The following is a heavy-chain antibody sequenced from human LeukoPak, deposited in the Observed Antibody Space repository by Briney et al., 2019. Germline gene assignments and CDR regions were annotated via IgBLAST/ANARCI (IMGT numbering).Heavy chain of an antibody. CDR1: GYSISTSNW. CDR2: IYYSGST. J-gene: IGHJ6*02. D-gene: IGHD1-26*01. Sequence: SETLSLTCAVSGYSISTSNWWGWIRQPPGKGLEWIGYIYYSGSTYYNPSLKSRVTMSVDTSKNQFSLKLTSVTAADTAMYYCARHSPGYYYYGMDVWGQGTTVTVSS. V-gene: IGHV4-28*01. CDR3: ARHSPGYYYYGMDV.